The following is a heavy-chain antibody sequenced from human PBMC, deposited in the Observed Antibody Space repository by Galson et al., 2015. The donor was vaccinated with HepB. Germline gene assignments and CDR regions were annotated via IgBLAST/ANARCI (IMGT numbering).Heavy chain of an antibody. D-gene: IGHD3-10*01. CDR1: GASFSTFY. J-gene: IGHJ6*02. CDR2: IIPVFNLS. CDR3: ATLPREVVRGVTLYGMDV. Sequence: SVKVSCKASGASFSTFYITWVRQAPGQGLEWVGGIIPVFNLSRYAQRFQGRVTMTRDTSTSTVYMELSSLRSEDTAVYYCATLPREVVRGVTLYGMDVWGQGTTVTVSS. V-gene: IGHV1-69*10.